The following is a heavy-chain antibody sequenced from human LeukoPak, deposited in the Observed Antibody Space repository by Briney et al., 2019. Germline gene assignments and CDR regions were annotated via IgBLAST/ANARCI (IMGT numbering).Heavy chain of an antibody. D-gene: IGHD4-17*01. J-gene: IGHJ4*02. V-gene: IGHV3-9*01. CDR2: ISWNSGSI. CDR3: ATTALDY. CDR1: GFTFDDYA. Sequence: GRSLRLSCAASGFTFDDYAMHWVRQAPGKGLEWVSGISWNSGSIGYADSVKGRFTISRDNAKNSLYLQMNSLRAEDTALYYCATTALDYWGQGTLVTVSS.